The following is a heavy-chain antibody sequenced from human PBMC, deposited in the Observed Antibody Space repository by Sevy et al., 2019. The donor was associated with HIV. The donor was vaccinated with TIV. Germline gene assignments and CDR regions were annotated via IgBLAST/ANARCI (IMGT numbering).Heavy chain of an antibody. CDR3: ARATGTTSPYYYYGMDV. Sequence: ASVKVSCKASGYTFTSYGISWVRQAPGQGLEWMGWIIAYNGNTNYAQKLQGRVTMTTDTSTSTAYMELRSLRSDDTAVYYCARATGTTSPYYYYGMDVWGQGTTVTVSS. D-gene: IGHD1-1*01. CDR1: GYTFTSYG. J-gene: IGHJ6*02. V-gene: IGHV1-18*01. CDR2: IIAYNGNT.